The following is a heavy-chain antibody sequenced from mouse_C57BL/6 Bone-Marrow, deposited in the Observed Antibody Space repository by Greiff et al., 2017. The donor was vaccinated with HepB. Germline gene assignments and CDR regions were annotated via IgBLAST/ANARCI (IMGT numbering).Heavy chain of an antibody. CDR3: AREGYYGSSYGY. D-gene: IGHD1-1*01. V-gene: IGHV1-39*01. Sequence: VQLQQSGPELVKPGASVKISCKASGYSFTDYNMHWVKQSNGKSLEWIGVINPNYGTTSYNQKFKGKATLTVDKSSSTAYMQRNSLTSEDSAVYYCAREGYYGSSYGYWGQGTTLTVSS. CDR1: GYSFTDYN. CDR2: INPNYGTT. J-gene: IGHJ2*01.